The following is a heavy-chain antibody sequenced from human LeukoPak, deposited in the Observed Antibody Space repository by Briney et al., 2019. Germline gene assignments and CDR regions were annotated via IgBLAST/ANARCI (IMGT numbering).Heavy chain of an antibody. D-gene: IGHD4-23*01. J-gene: IGHJ4*02. CDR1: GYTFTSHD. Sequence: ASVKVSCKASGYTFTSHDINWVRQATGQGLEWMGWMNPNSGNTGYAQKFQGRVTMTRNTSISTAYMELSSLRSEDTAVYYCARGRIDYGGNGNWGQGTLVTVSS. CDR3: ARGRIDYGGNGN. V-gene: IGHV1-8*01. CDR2: MNPNSGNT.